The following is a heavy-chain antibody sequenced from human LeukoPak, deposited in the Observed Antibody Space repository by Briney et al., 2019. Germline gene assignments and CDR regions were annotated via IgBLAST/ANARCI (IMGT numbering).Heavy chain of an antibody. CDR1: GGSISSYY. D-gene: IGHD3-16*02. CDR3: TREGVYAPDPSSYHRDAFDI. Sequence: SETLSLTCTVSGGSISSYYWGWIRQPAGKGLEWIGRIYTSGSTNYNPSLKSRVTMSVDTSKNQFSLKLSSVTAADTAVYYCTREGVYAPDPSSYHRDAFDIWGQGTVVIVSS. J-gene: IGHJ3*02. CDR2: IYTSGST. V-gene: IGHV4-4*07.